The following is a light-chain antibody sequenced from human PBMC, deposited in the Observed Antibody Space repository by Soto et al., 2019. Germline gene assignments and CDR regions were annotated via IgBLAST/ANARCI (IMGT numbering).Light chain of an antibody. CDR1: QSVSSN. CDR2: GAS. J-gene: IGKJ1*01. V-gene: IGKV3-15*01. CDR3: QQYKIWPFPSWT. Sequence: EIVMTQSPATLSVSPGERATLSCRASQSVSSNLAWYQQKPGQAPRILIYGASTRATGIPARFSGSGSGTEFTLSISSLQSEVFAVYYQQQYKIWPFPSWTFGHGTMMEIK.